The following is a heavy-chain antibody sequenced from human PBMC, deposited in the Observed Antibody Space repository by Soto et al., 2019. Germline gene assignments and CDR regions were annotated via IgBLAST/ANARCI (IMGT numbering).Heavy chain of an antibody. CDR3: ARESGGFDP. J-gene: IGHJ5*02. CDR1: GFTFSSYA. Sequence: VQLVESGGGVVQPGRSLRLSCAASGFTFSSYAMHWVRQAPGKGLEWVAVISYDGSNKYYADSVKGRFTISRDNSKNTLYLQMNSLRAEDTAVYYCARESGGFDPWGQGTLVTVSS. V-gene: IGHV3-30-3*01. D-gene: IGHD6-25*01. CDR2: ISYDGSNK.